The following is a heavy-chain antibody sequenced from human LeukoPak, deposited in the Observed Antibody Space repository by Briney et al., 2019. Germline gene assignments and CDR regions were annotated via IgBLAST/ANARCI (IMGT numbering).Heavy chain of an antibody. J-gene: IGHJ4*02. V-gene: IGHV5-51*01. D-gene: IGHD4-17*01. CDR3: ARHLYDDYSRYFDY. CDR2: IYPGDSDT. CDR1: GYSFNSYW. Sequence: GESLKISCKGSGYSFNSYWIGWVRQIPGKGLEWMGIIYPGDSDTRYSPSFQGQVTISADKSISTAYLQWGSLKASDTAIYYCARHLYDDYSRYFDYWGPGTLVTVSS.